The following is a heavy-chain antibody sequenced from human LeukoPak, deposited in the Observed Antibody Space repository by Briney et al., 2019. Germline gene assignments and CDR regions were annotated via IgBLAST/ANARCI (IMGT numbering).Heavy chain of an antibody. CDR2: IYYSGST. Sequence: PSRTLSLTCTASGGSISSGGYYWSWIRQHPGKGLEWIGYIYYSGSTYYNPSLKSRVTISVDTSKNQFSLKLSSVTAADTAVYYCARVDYYDSSGLPDYWGQGTLVTVSS. V-gene: IGHV4-31*03. D-gene: IGHD3-22*01. CDR1: GGSISSGGYY. J-gene: IGHJ4*02. CDR3: ARVDYYDSSGLPDY.